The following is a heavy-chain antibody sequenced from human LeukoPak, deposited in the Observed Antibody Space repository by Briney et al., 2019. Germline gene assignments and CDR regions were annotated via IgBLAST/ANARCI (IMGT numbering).Heavy chain of an antibody. V-gene: IGHV3-7*04. CDR3: ARGGVTLSDAFDI. Sequence: HPGGSLRLSCAASGFTFSSYWMSWVRQAPGKGLEWVANIKQDGSEKYYVDSVKGRFTISRDNAKNSLYLQMGSLRAEDMAVYYCARGGVTLSDAFDIWGQGTMVTVSS. CDR1: GFTFSSYW. J-gene: IGHJ3*02. D-gene: IGHD2-21*02. CDR2: IKQDGSEK.